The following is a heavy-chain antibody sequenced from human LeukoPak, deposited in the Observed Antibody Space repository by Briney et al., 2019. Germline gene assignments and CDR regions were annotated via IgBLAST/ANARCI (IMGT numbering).Heavy chain of an antibody. CDR1: GFTFSSYE. D-gene: IGHD5-24*01. V-gene: IGHV3-48*03. J-gene: IGHJ4*02. CDR3: AREEAEIIDY. Sequence: GGSLRLSCAASGFTFSSYEMNWVRQAPGKGLEWVSYISSSGSTIYYADSVKGRFTISRDNAKNSLYLQKNSLRAEDTAVYYCAREEAEIIDYWGQGTLVTVSS. CDR2: ISSSGSTI.